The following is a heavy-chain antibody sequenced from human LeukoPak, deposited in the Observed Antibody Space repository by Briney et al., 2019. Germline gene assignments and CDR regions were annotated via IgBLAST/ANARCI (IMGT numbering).Heavy chain of an antibody. CDR1: GFTFSSYA. D-gene: IGHD3-9*01. V-gene: IGHV3-23*01. CDR2: ISGSGGST. CDR3: ARRSIYYDILTGYYSGADYFDY. Sequence: GGSLRLSCAASGFTFSSYAMSWVRQAPGKGLGWVSAISGSGGSTYYAGSVKGRFTISRDNSKNTLYLQMNSLRAEDTAVYYCARRSIYYDILTGYYSGADYFDYWGQGTLVTVSS. J-gene: IGHJ4*02.